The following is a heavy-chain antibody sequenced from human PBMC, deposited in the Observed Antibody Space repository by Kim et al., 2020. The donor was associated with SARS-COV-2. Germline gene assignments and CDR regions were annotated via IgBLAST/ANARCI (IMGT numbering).Heavy chain of an antibody. V-gene: IGHV3-7*01. CDR2: IKPDGSDT. CDR1: GFVFTRDW. D-gene: IGHD3-16*01. CDR3: ANKGGWGSN. J-gene: IGHJ4*02. Sequence: GGSLRLSCGASGFVFTRDWMSWVRQAPGKGLEWVGNIKPDGSDTYYGDSVKGRFSISRDNARNLVYLQMNSLRAEDTAMYYCANKGGWGSNWGQGTLVTVSS.